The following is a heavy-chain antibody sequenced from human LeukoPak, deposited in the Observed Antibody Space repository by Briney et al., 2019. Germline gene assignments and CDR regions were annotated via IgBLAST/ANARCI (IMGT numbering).Heavy chain of an antibody. V-gene: IGHV3-53*01. Sequence: GGSLRLSCAASGFTVSGDYMNWVRQAPEKGLEWVSAIYSGGATYYADSVKGRFSISRDNSRNTVHLQMNSLRAEDTAVYYRARARYNWKGPYYFDSWGQGTLVTVSS. CDR2: IYSGGAT. J-gene: IGHJ4*02. CDR1: GFTVSGDY. D-gene: IGHD1-1*01. CDR3: ARARYNWKGPYYFDS.